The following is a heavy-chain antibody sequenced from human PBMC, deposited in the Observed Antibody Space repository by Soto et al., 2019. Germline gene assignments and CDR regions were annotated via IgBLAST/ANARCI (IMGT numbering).Heavy chain of an antibody. J-gene: IGHJ4*02. CDR1: GFTFSNAW. V-gene: IGHV3-15*01. CDR2: INSKTDGGTT. D-gene: IGHD1-26*01. Sequence: GGSLRLSCAASGFTFSNAWMSWVRQAPGKGLEWGGRINSKTDGGTTDYAAPVKGRFTISRDDSKNTLYLQMNSLKTEDTAVYYCTTEKFRYSGSYYWGQGTLVTVSS. CDR3: TTEKFRYSGSYY.